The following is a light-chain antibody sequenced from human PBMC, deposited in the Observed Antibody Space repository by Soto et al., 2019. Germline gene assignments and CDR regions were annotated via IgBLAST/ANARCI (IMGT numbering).Light chain of an antibody. J-gene: IGKJ3*01. CDR1: QSIGNY. V-gene: IGKV3-11*01. Sequence: EVVLTQSPATLSLSPGEGATLSCRASQSIGNYLAWSQQKPGQAPRLLIYATSNRATGIPATFSGSGSGTDCTLAIRSLEPEDFAVYYCQQRSSWPFSFGTGTKVDIK. CDR2: ATS. CDR3: QQRSSWPFS.